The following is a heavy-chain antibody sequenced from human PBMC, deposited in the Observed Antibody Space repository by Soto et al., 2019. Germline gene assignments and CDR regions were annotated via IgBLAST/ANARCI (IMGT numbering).Heavy chain of an antibody. CDR1: GFTFSSDA. CDR2: ISGSGGST. D-gene: IGHD3-22*01. Sequence: PGGSLRLSCAASGFTFSSDAMSWVRQAPGKGLEWVSAISGSGGSTYYADSVKGRFTISRDNSKNTLYLQMNSLRAEDTAVYYCAKDSYDSSGYYYGHNWFDPWGQGTLVTVSS. V-gene: IGHV3-23*01. J-gene: IGHJ5*02. CDR3: AKDSYDSSGYYYGHNWFDP.